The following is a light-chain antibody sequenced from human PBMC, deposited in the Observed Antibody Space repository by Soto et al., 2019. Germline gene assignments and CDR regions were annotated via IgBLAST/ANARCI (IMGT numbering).Light chain of an antibody. V-gene: IGKV3-20*01. Sequence: IVFTQSQDNLSLSPGEGATLSCRASQSVGRNYLAWYQQKPGQAPRLLIYAASSRATGIPDRFSGSVSGTGFTLTISRLETDDFAVYYRQHSGHSITFGQRTRLEI. CDR1: QSVGRNY. J-gene: IGKJ5*01. CDR3: QHSGHSIT. CDR2: AAS.